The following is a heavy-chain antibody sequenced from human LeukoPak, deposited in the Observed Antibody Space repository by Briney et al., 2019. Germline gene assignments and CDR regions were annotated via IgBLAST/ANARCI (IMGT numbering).Heavy chain of an antibody. CDR1: GGSISSDY. D-gene: IGHD2-2*01. CDR3: AREYCTRTTCYFGF. J-gene: IGHJ4*02. CDR2: ILYSGST. V-gene: IGHV4-59*01. Sequence: PETLSLTCSVSGGSISSDYWSWIRQPPEKGLEWIGYILYSGSTNYNPSLKSRLTISVDTSKNQFSLKLSSVTAADTAVYYCAREYCTRTTCYFGFWGQGTLVTVSS.